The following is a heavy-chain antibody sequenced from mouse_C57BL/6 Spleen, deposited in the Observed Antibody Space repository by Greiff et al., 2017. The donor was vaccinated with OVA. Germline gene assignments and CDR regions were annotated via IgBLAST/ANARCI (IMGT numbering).Heavy chain of an antibody. J-gene: IGHJ2*01. CDR2: IYPGSGST. CDR1: GYTFTSYW. CDR3: ARITTVVATDY. Sequence: QVHVKQSGAELVKPGASVKMSCKASGYTFTSYWITWVKQRPGQGLEWIGDIYPGSGSTNYNEKFKSKATLTVDTSSSTAYMQLSSLTSEDSAVYYCARITTVVATDYWGQGTTLTVSS. D-gene: IGHD1-1*01. V-gene: IGHV1-55*01.